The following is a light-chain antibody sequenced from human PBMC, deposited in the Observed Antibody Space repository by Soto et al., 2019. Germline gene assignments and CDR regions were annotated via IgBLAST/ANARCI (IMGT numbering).Light chain of an antibody. Sequence: EIVLTQSPGTLSLSPGDRATFFCWASQSVSSSYLAWYQQKPGQAPRLLIYGASSRATGIPDRFSGSGSGTDFTLTISRLEPEDFAVYYCQQYGSSQATFGGGTKVEIK. CDR2: GAS. V-gene: IGKV3-20*01. J-gene: IGKJ4*01. CDR3: QQYGSSQAT. CDR1: QSVSSSY.